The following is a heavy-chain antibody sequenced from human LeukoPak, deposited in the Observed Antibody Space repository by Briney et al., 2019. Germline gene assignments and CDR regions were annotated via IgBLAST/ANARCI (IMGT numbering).Heavy chain of an antibody. D-gene: IGHD3-10*01. CDR1: GGTFSSYA. V-gene: IGHV1-69*04. CDR3: ARDSTNYYGSGSYYKGYYYYYGMDV. Sequence: ASVKVSCKASGGTFSSYAISWVRQAPGQGLEWMGRIIPILGIANYAQKFQGRVTITADKSTSTAYMELSSLRSEDTAVYYCARDSTNYYGSGSYYKGYYYYYGMDVWGQGTTVTVSS. J-gene: IGHJ6*02. CDR2: IIPILGIA.